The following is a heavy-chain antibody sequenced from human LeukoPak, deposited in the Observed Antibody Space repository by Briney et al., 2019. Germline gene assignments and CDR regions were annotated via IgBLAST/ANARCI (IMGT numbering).Heavy chain of an antibody. J-gene: IGHJ4*02. CDR3: ARLAFYYDSSGSKHYFDY. CDR1: GDSISSSTYY. V-gene: IGHV4-39*01. Sequence: SETLSLTCTVSGDSISSSTYYWACIRQPPGKGLEWIGSISYTGSTNYNPSLKSRVTISVDTSKNQFSLKLSSVTAADTAVYYCARLAFYYDSSGSKHYFDYWGQGTLVPVSS. CDR2: ISYTGST. D-gene: IGHD3-22*01.